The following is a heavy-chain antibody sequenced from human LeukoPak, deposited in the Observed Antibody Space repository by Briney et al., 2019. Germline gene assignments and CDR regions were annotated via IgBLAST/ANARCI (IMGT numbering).Heavy chain of an antibody. Sequence: AGGSLKISCKASGYSFTSYWIGWVRQMPGKGLEWMGIIDPSDSETRYTPSFQGQVTISVDKSLTTADLQWNSLKASDTAMYYCARQTAMGRSGDYWGQGTLVTVSS. J-gene: IGHJ4*02. CDR2: IDPSDSET. CDR3: ARQTAMGRSGDY. CDR1: GYSFTSYW. V-gene: IGHV5-51*01. D-gene: IGHD5-18*01.